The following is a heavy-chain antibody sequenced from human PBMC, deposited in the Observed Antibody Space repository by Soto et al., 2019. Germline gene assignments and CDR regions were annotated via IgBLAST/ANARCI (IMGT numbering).Heavy chain of an antibody. V-gene: IGHV3-23*01. CDR1: GFSFRTYA. CDR3: ATADGMGV. Sequence: GGSLRLSCAASGFSFRTYAMTWVRQAAGQGLEWVSSISGSSDQTYYVDSVRGRFNISRDNSKKTLYLQMDSLRVEDTAKYYCATADGMGVWGQGTTVTVSS. CDR2: ISGSSDQT. J-gene: IGHJ6*02.